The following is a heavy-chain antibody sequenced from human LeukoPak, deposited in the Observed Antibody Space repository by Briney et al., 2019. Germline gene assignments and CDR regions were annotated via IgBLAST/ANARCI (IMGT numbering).Heavy chain of an antibody. CDR1: GFTFSDSW. Sequence: GGSLRLSCAASGFTFSDSWMSWVRQAPGKGLEWVSSITSGGDYIYYADSVKGRFTTSRDNAKNSLSLQLNSLEVEDTAVYYCARGHYDVLAASYKWTPDYWGQGTLHRLL. CDR2: ITSGGDYI. CDR3: ARGHYDVLAASYKWTPDY. D-gene: IGHD3-9*01. V-gene: IGHV3-21*01. J-gene: IGHJ4*02.